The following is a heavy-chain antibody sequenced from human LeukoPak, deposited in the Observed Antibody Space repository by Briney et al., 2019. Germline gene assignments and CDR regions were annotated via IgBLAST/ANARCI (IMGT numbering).Heavy chain of an antibody. CDR1: GGSISSYY. CDR2: IYYSGST. D-gene: IGHD3-10*01. V-gene: IGHV4-59*08. CDR3: ARRSGEGFDP. J-gene: IGHJ5*02. Sequence: SETLSLTRTVSGGSISSYYWSWIRQPPGKGLEWIGYIYYSGSTNYNPSLKSRVTISVDTSKNQFSLKLSSVTAADTAVYYCARRSGEGFDPWGQGTLVTVSS.